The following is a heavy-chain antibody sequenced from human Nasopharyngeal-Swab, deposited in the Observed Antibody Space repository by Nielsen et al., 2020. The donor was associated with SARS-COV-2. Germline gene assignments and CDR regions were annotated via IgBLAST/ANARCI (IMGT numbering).Heavy chain of an antibody. CDR1: GFTFSSYS. CDR2: ISSSSSYI. V-gene: IGHV3-21*01. CDR3: ARDPLGFLYYYYGMDV. Sequence: GESLKISCAAPGFTFSSYSMNWVRQAPGKGLEWVSSISSSSSYIYYADSVKGRFTISRDNAKNSLYLQMNSLRAEDTAVYYCARDPLGFLYYYYGMDVWGQGTTVTVSS. J-gene: IGHJ6*02. D-gene: IGHD2-15*01.